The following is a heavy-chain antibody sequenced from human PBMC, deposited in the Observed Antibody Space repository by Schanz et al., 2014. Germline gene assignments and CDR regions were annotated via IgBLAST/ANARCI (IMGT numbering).Heavy chain of an antibody. Sequence: VQLVESGGGVVQPGKSLRLSCAASGFTFSSYWMHWVRQVPGKGLVWVARINSVGSNTDYADSVTGRFTISRDNAKNTLYLQMNTLRAEDTAVYYCARKMKLGVYGGKGHDSLDIWGQGTMVTVSS. CDR3: ARKMKLGVYGGKGHDSLDI. J-gene: IGHJ3*02. CDR1: GFTFSSYW. D-gene: IGHD4-17*01. CDR2: INSVGSNT. V-gene: IGHV3-74*02.